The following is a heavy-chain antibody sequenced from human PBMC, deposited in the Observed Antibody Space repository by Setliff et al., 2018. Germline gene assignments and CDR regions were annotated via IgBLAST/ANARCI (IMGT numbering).Heavy chain of an antibody. CDR2: INPNSGGT. J-gene: IGHJ4*02. D-gene: IGHD3-10*01. CDR3: ARAKVVTYYYGSTHVGDFDY. CDR1: GYIFTDYY. V-gene: IGHV1-2*06. Sequence: ASVKVSCKASGYIFTDYYMHWVRQAPGQELGWMGRINPNSGGTNYAQKFQGRVTMTRDTSISTAYTELSSLRSEDTATYYCARAKVVTYYYGSTHVGDFDYWGQGTLVTVSS.